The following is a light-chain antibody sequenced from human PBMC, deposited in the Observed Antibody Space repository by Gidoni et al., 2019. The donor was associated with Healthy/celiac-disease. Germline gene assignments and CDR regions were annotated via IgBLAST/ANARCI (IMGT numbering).Light chain of an antibody. V-gene: IGKV3-20*01. CDR2: GAS. J-gene: IGKJ1*01. Sequence: IVLPQSPGTLSLSPGDRATLSCRASQSVSSSYLAWYQQKPGQAPRLLINGASSRATGIPDRFSGSGSGTDFTLTISILEPEDFAVYYCQQYGSSPWTFGQGTKVEIK. CDR3: QQYGSSPWT. CDR1: QSVSSSY.